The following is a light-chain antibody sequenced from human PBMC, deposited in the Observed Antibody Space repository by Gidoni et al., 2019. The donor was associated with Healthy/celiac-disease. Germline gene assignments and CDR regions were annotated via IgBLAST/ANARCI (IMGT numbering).Light chain of an antibody. J-gene: IGLJ2*01. CDR2: GNS. CDR1: TSNIGAGYD. Sequence: QYVLTQPPSVSGAPGQRVTISCTGSTSNIGAGYDVHWYQQLPGTAPKLLIYGNSNRPSGVPDRFSGSKSCTSASLAITGLQSEDESDYYCQSYDSSLSGSNVVFGGGTKLTVL. CDR3: QSYDSSLSGSNVV. V-gene: IGLV1-40*01.